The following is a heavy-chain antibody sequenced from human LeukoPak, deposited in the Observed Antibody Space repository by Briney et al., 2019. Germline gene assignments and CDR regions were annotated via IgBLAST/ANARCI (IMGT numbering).Heavy chain of an antibody. V-gene: IGHV3-23*01. Sequence: PGGSLRLSCAASGFNLSRYVMSWVRQAPGKGLEGVSCISGSGGSTYYADSVKGRFTISRDDSKNTLYLQMNSLRAEDTAVYYCTKRKYGTKGLCYLVYWLRATRVSVSS. CDR1: GFNLSRYV. J-gene: IGHJ4*02. D-gene: IGHD2-8*01. CDR2: ISGSGGST. CDR3: TKRKYGTKGLCYLVY.